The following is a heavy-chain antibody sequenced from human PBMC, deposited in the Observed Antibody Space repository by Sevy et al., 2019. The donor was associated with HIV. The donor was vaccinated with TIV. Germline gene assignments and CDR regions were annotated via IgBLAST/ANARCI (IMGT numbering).Heavy chain of an antibody. CDR1: GFTFSSYG. D-gene: IGHD3-22*01. Sequence: GGSLRLSCAASGFTFSSYGMHWVRQAPGKGLEWVAVISYDGSYKYYADSVKGRFTISRDNSKNTLYLQMNSLRAEDTAVYYCAKDLENYYDSSGYLFDYWGQGTLVTVSS. J-gene: IGHJ4*02. CDR2: ISYDGSYK. CDR3: AKDLENYYDSSGYLFDY. V-gene: IGHV3-30*18.